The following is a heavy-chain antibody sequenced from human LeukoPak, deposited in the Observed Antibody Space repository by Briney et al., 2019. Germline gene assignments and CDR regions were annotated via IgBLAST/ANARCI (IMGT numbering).Heavy chain of an antibody. Sequence: SETLSLTCTVSGGSISSYYWSWIRQPAGKGLEWIGRIYTSGSTYYNPSLKSRVTISVDTSKNQFSLKLSSVTAADTAVYYCARHGVVATIYYFDYWGQGTLVTVSS. CDR2: IYTSGST. CDR3: ARHGVVATIYYFDY. CDR1: GGSISSYY. J-gene: IGHJ4*02. D-gene: IGHD5-12*01. V-gene: IGHV4-4*07.